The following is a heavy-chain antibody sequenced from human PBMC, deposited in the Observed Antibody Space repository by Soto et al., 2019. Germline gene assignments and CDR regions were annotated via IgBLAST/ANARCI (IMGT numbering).Heavy chain of an antibody. CDR2: INPNSGGT. Sequence: ASVKVSCKASGYTFTDFHIHWLRQAPGQTLEWMGWINPNSGGTVYAPRFQDLVTMTRDASITTVYLEIARLKSGDTAMYFCTRSTYCGHRDCLTSGDFDVWGQGTVVTVSS. CDR1: GYTFTDFH. CDR3: TRSTYCGHRDCLTSGDFDV. V-gene: IGHV1-2*04. J-gene: IGHJ3*01. D-gene: IGHD2-21*01.